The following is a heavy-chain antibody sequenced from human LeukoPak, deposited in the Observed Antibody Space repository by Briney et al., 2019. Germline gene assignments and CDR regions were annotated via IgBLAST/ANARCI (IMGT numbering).Heavy chain of an antibody. J-gene: IGHJ5*02. CDR2: IYYSGST. D-gene: IGHD1-26*01. CDR3: ARDKPVGAITLGWFDP. V-gene: IGHV4-59*01. CDR1: GGSISSYY. Sequence: PSETLSLTCTVSGGSISSYYRSWIRQPPGKGLEWIGYIYYSGSTNYNPSLKSRVTISVDTSKNQFSLKLSSVTAADTAVYYCARDKPVGAITLGWFDPWGQGTLVTVSS.